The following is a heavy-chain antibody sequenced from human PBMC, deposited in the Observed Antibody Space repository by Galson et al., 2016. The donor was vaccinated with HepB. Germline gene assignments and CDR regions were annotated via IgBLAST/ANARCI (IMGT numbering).Heavy chain of an antibody. D-gene: IGHD4-11*01. CDR1: GFTFSRHG. V-gene: IGHV3-33*01. CDR3: ARLTSDSRIGGYFDY. CDR2: IWFDGSNQ. Sequence: SLRLSCAASGFTFSRHGMHWVRQAPGKGLEWVALIWFDGSNQYYTDSVKGRLTISRDKSKNTLNLQMDSLRVEDTAVYYCARLTSDSRIGGYFDYWGQGALVTVSS. J-gene: IGHJ4*02.